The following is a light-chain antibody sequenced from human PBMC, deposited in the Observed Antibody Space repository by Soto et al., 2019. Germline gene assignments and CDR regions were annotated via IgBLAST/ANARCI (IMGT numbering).Light chain of an antibody. V-gene: IGKV3-20*01. CDR2: GAS. CDR1: QSVSSSY. J-gene: IGKJ1*01. Sequence: EIVLTQSPGTLSLSPGERATLSCRASQSVSSSYLAWYQQKPGQAHRLLIYGASSRATGIPDRFSGSGSGTDFTLPISRLEPEDFAVYYYQQYGSSLTWTFGQGTKVEIK. CDR3: QQYGSSLTWT.